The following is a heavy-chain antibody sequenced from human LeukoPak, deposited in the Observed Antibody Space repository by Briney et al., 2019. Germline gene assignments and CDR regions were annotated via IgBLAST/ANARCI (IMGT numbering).Heavy chain of an antibody. D-gene: IGHD1-26*01. V-gene: IGHV3-30*02. Sequence: GGSLRLSCAASGFTFNSYGMHWVRQAPGKGLEWVAFIRFDGTNKYYADSVKGRFTISRDNSKNTLYLQMNSLRAEDTAVYYCAKATSLIVGATRFDYWGQGTLVTVSS. J-gene: IGHJ4*02. CDR1: GFTFNSYG. CDR2: IRFDGTNK. CDR3: AKATSLIVGATRFDY.